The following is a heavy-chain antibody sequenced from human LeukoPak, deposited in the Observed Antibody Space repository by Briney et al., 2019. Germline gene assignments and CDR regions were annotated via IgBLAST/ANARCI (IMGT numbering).Heavy chain of an antibody. CDR2: TSGSGAST. CDR3: AKDVGKWESLHFFDY. J-gene: IGHJ4*02. V-gene: IGHV3-23*01. CDR1: GFTLSTNA. Sequence: GGSLRLSCLTSGFTLSTNAMSWVRQAPGKGLEWIPGTSGSGASTYYADSVKGRFTISRDDSRNTLYLQMNSLRGDDTAVYYCAKDVGKWESLHFFDYWGQGTLVTVSS. D-gene: IGHD1-26*01.